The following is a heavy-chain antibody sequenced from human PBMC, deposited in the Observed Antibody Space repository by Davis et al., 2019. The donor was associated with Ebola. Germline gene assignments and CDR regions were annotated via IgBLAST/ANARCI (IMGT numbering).Heavy chain of an antibody. J-gene: IGHJ6*02. CDR3: ARGGFLEWLLSDSYYYYGMDV. CDR2: ISSNGGST. Sequence: GESLKISCAASGFTFSSYAMHWVRQAPGKGLEYVSAISSNGGSTYYADSVKGRFTISRDNSKNTLYLQMGSLRAEDMAVYYCARGGFLEWLLSDSYYYYGMDVWGQGTTVTVSS. CDR1: GFTFSSYA. D-gene: IGHD3-3*01. V-gene: IGHV3-64*02.